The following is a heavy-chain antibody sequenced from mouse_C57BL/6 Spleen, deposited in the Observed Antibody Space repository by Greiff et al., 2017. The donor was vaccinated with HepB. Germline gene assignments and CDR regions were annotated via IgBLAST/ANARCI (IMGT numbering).Heavy chain of an antibody. Sequence: VQLKESGGDLVKPGGSLKLSCAASGFTFSSYGMSWVRQTPDKRLEWVATISSGGSYTYYPDSVKGRFTISRDNAKNTLYLQMSSLKSEDTTMYYCASQLGRADWGQGTLVTVSA. CDR2: ISSGGSYT. J-gene: IGHJ3*01. D-gene: IGHD4-1*01. CDR1: GFTFSSYG. CDR3: ASQLGRAD. V-gene: IGHV5-6*01.